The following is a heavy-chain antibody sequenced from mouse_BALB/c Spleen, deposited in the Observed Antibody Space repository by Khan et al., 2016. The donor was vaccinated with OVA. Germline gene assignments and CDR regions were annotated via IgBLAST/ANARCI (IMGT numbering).Heavy chain of an antibody. Sequence: QIQLVQSGPELKKPGETVQISCKASGFTFTNYGMNWVKQAPGKGLKWMGWINTYTGEPAFADDFKGRFAFSLKTSVSTVYLQINSLKNEDTATYFCARVGYNGTMDCWGQGTSVTVSS. J-gene: IGHJ4*01. CDR1: GFTFTNYG. V-gene: IGHV9-3-1*01. CDR2: INTYTGEP. CDR3: ARVGYNGTMDC. D-gene: IGHD2-14*01.